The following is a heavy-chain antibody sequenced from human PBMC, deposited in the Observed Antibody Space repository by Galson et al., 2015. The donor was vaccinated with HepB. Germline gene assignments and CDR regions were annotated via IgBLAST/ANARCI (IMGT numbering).Heavy chain of an antibody. V-gene: IGHV3-23*01. CDR3: TKGPMEWGTIYMDV. J-gene: IGHJ6*04. CDR2: ISGSGANT. Sequence: SLRLSCAASGFTFSSYAMSWVRQAPGKGLEWVSAISGSGANTKYADSVEGRFTISRDNSRNTLYLQMNSLRADDTAVYYCTKGPMEWGTIYMDVCGKGTAVTVSS. CDR1: GFTFSSYA. D-gene: IGHD3-3*01.